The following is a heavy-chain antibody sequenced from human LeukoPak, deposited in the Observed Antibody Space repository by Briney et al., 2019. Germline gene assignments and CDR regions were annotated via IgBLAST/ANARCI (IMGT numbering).Heavy chain of an antibody. J-gene: IGHJ5*02. CDR3: AREDYYGSGNYYRGWFDP. CDR2: INTNTGNP. D-gene: IGHD3-10*01. V-gene: IGHV7-4-1*02. CDR1: GYTFTSYY. Sequence: ASVKVSCKASGYTFTSYYMYWVRQAPGQGLEWMGWINTNTGNPTYAQGFTGRFVFSLDTSVSTTYLQISSLKAEDTAMYYCAREDYYGSGNYYRGWFDPWGQGTLVTVSS.